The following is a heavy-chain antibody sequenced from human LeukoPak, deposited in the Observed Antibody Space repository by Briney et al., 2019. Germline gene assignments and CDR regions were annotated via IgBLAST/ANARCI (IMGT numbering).Heavy chain of an antibody. Sequence: GGSLRLSCAASGVTFGDYTMHWFRQPPGRGLQWGSLITGDGGTTSYAGSVKGRFTISRDNSKNSLYLHMNSLRNEDTALYYCAKGHFGAGHYWGQGTLVTVSS. J-gene: IGHJ4*02. V-gene: IGHV3-43*02. D-gene: IGHD3-3*01. CDR3: AKGHFGAGHY. CDR1: GVTFGDYT. CDR2: ITGDGGTT.